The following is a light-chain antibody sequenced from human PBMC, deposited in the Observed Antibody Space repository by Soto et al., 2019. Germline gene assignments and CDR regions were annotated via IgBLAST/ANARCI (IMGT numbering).Light chain of an antibody. J-gene: IGLJ1*01. CDR2: EVS. V-gene: IGLV2-8*01. CDR1: SSDVGGYNY. Sequence: QSALTQPPSASGSPGQSVTISCTGTSSDVGGYNYVSWYQQHPGKAPKLLIHEVSKRPSGVTYRFSGSKSGNTASLTVSGLQPEDAADYYCSSYAGRTLYVFGTGTKLTVL. CDR3: SSYAGRTLYV.